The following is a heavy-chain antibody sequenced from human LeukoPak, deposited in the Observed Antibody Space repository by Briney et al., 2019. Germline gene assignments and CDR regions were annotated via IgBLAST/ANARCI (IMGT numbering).Heavy chain of an antibody. V-gene: IGHV1-2*02. CDR3: ARGVQMGDQNWFDP. Sequence: GASVKVSCKASGYTFTSYDINWVRQATGQGLEWMGWINPNRGGTNYAQKFQGRVTMTRDTSISTAYMELSRLRSDDTAVYYCARGVQMGDQNWFDPWGQGTLVTVSS. J-gene: IGHJ5*02. CDR2: INPNRGGT. D-gene: IGHD1-26*01. CDR1: GYTFTSYD.